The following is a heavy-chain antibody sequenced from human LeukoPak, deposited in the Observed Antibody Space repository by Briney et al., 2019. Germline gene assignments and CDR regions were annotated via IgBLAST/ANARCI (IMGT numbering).Heavy chain of an antibody. V-gene: IGHV4-59*08. CDR1: GGSISSYY. J-gene: IGHJ4*02. CDR2: IYYSGST. D-gene: IGHD3-22*01. Sequence: TSSETLSLTCTVSGGSISSYYWSWIRQPPGKGLEWIGYIYYSGSTNYNPSLKSRVTISVDTSKNQFSLKLSSVTAADTAVYYCARLSQLYSSGYYLPPNFDYWGQGTLVTVSS. CDR3: ARLSQLYSSGYYLPPNFDY.